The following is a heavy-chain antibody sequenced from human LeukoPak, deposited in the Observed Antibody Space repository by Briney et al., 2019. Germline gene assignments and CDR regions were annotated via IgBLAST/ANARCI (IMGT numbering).Heavy chain of an antibody. CDR2: IIPIFGTA. D-gene: IGHD2-2*01. Sequence: SVKVSCKASGGTFNSYAISWVRQAPGQGLEWMGGIIPIFGTANYAQKFQGRVTITADKSTSTAYMELSSLRSEDTAVYYCASSDPRYCSSTSCYGWFDPWGQGTLVTVSS. CDR3: ASSDPRYCSSTSCYGWFDP. V-gene: IGHV1-69*06. CDR1: GGTFNSYA. J-gene: IGHJ5*02.